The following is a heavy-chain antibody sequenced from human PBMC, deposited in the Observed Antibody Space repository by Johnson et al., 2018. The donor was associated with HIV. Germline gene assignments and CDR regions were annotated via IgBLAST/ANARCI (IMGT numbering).Heavy chain of an antibody. CDR3: AKNIGYCTVTSCYPRNNDAFDI. CDR1: GFTFSSYA. D-gene: IGHD2-2*01. V-gene: IGHV3-30*18. J-gene: IGHJ3*02. Sequence: QVQLVESGGGVVQPGRSLSLSCAASGFTFSSYAMHWVRQAPGKGLEWVAVISYDGSDKYYSDSVKGRFTISRDNSKNTLYLQMSSLRAEDTGVYYCAKNIGYCTVTSCYPRNNDAFDIWGQGTVVTVSS. CDR2: ISYDGSDK.